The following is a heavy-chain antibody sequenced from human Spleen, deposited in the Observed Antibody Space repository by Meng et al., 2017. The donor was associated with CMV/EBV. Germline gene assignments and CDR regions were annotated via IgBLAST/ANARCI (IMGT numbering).Heavy chain of an antibody. Sequence: LSLTCAASGFTFSSYEMNWVRQAPGKGLEWVSYISSSGSTIYYADSVKGRFTISRDNAKNSLYLQMNSLRAEDTAVYYCARGPPSGYYYYYGMDVWGQGTTVTVSS. J-gene: IGHJ6*02. CDR3: ARGPPSGYYYYYGMDV. CDR2: ISSSGSTI. V-gene: IGHV3-48*03. CDR1: GFTFSSYE.